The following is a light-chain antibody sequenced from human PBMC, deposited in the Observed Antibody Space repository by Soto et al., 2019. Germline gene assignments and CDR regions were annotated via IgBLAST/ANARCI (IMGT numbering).Light chain of an antibody. J-gene: IGLJ2*01. CDR3: SSYTGSRTLI. CDR1: SSDVGGYNY. Sequence: QSALTQPASVSGSPGQSITISCSGTSSDVGGYNYVSWYQQNPGKAPKVMIYDVSSRPSGVSDRFSGSKSDNTASLTISGLQAEDEGDYYCSSYTGSRTLIFGGGTKLTVL. CDR2: DVS. V-gene: IGLV2-14*01.